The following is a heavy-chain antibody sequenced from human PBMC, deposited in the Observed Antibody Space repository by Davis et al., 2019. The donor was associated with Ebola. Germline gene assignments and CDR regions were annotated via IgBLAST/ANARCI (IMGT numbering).Heavy chain of an antibody. V-gene: IGHV3-21*01. J-gene: IGHJ4*02. CDR3: AREDSSGWYSDY. CDR2: ISSSSSYI. D-gene: IGHD6-19*01. CDR1: GFTFSSYS. Sequence: PGGSLRLSCAASGFTFSSYSMNWVRQAPGKGLEWVSSISSSSSYIYYADSVKGRFTISRDNAKNSLYLQMNSLRAEDTAVYYCAREDSSGWYSDYWGQGTLVTVSS.